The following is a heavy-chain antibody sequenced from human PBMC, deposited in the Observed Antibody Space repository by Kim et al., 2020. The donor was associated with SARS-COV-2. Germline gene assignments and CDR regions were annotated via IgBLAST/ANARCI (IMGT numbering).Heavy chain of an antibody. CDR2: SGST. V-gene: IGHV4-34*01. Sequence: SGSTNYHPSLKSRDTKSVDPAKNQFSLKLSSVTAADTAVYYCARRAYFDYWGQGTLITVSS. CDR3: ARRAYFDY. J-gene: IGHJ4*02.